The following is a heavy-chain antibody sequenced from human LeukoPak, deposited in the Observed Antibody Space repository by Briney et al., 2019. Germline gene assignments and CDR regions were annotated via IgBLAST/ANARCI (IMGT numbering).Heavy chain of an antibody. D-gene: IGHD5-18*01. J-gene: IGHJ4*02. Sequence: GGSLRLSCAASEFSVGSNYMTWVRQAPGKGLEWVSLIYSGGSTYYADSVKGRFTISRDNAKNSLFLQMNSLRAEDTAAYYCATSRGYNSGYRALELPPSPIDWGQGTLVTVSS. CDR1: EFSVGSNY. CDR2: IYSGGST. V-gene: IGHV3-66*01. CDR3: ATSRGYNSGYRALELPPSPID.